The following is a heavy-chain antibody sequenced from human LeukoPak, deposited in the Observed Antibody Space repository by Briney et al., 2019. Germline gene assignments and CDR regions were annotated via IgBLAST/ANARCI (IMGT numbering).Heavy chain of an antibody. CDR2: ISAYNGNT. CDR1: GYTSTSYG. J-gene: IGHJ4*02. D-gene: IGHD4-17*01. Sequence: ASATVSCKASGYTSTSYGISWVRQAPGQGLVWMGWISAYNGNTNYAQKLQGRVTMTTDTSTSTAYMELRSLRSDDTAVYYCARDSSNGDYEYWGQGTLVTVSS. V-gene: IGHV1-18*01. CDR3: ARDSSNGDYEY.